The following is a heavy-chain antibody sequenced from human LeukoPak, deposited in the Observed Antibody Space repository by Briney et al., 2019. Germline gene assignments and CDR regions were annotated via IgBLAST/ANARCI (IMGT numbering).Heavy chain of an antibody. CDR3: ARDSPVPAANDYYYYGMDV. CDR2: MNPNSGNT. J-gene: IGHJ6*02. Sequence: VSVKVSCTASGYTFTSYDINWVRQATGQGLEWMGWMNPNSGNTGYAQKFQGRVTMTRNTSISTAYMELSSLRSEDTAVYYCARDSPVPAANDYYYYGMDVWGQGTTVTVSS. V-gene: IGHV1-8*01. D-gene: IGHD2-2*01. CDR1: GYTFTSYD.